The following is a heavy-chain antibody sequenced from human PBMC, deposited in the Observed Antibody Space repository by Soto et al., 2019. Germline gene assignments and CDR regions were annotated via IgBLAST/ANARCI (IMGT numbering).Heavy chain of an antibody. CDR1: GGTFSGYY. CDR3: GRGRLRRAAAGRTFDY. V-gene: IGHV4-34*01. CDR2: INHSGST. Sequence: PSETLSLTCAVYGGTFSGYYWSWIRQPPGKGLEWIGEINHSGSTNYNPSLESRVTISVDTSKNQFSLKLSSVTAADTVVYYCGRGRLRRAAAGRTFDYWGQGTLVTVSS. D-gene: IGHD6-13*01. J-gene: IGHJ4*02.